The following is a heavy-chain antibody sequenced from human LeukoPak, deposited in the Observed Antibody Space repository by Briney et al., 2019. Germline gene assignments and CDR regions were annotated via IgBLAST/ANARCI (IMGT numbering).Heavy chain of an antibody. Sequence: SQTLSLTCAISGDSVSSNSAAWNWIRQSPSRGLEWLGRTYYRSKWYNDYAVSVKSRITINPDTSKNQFSLQLNSVTPEDTAVYYCAGSGPIRGYCSGGSCWGWFDPWGQGTLVTVSS. CDR1: GDSVSSNSAA. CDR3: AGSGPIRGYCSGGSCWGWFDP. J-gene: IGHJ5*02. V-gene: IGHV6-1*01. D-gene: IGHD2-15*01. CDR2: TYYRSKWYN.